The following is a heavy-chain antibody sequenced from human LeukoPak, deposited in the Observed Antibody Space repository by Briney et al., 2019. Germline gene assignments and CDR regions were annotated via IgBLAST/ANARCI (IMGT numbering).Heavy chain of an antibody. V-gene: IGHV4-34*01. CDR3: APLRGYFDL. D-gene: IGHD3-16*01. J-gene: IGHJ2*01. Sequence: SETLSLTCAVYGVSFRGYYWSWIRQPPGKGLEGIGEINHSGSTNYNPSLKRRVTISVDTSKNQFSLKMSSVTAVDTAVYYCAPLRGYFDLWGRGTLVTVSS. CDR1: GVSFRGYY. CDR2: INHSGST.